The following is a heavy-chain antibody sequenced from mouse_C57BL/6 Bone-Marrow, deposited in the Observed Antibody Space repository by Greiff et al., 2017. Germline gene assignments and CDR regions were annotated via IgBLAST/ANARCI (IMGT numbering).Heavy chain of an antibody. Sequence: EVHLVESGGDLVKPGGSLKLSCAASGFTFSSYGMSWVRQTPDKRLEWVATIGSGGSYTYYPDSVKGRFTISRDNAKNTLYLQMSSLKSEDTAMYYCARRGMVKGYFDYWGQGTTLTVSS. J-gene: IGHJ2*01. D-gene: IGHD2-2*01. V-gene: IGHV5-6*01. CDR2: IGSGGSYT. CDR3: ARRGMVKGYFDY. CDR1: GFTFSSYG.